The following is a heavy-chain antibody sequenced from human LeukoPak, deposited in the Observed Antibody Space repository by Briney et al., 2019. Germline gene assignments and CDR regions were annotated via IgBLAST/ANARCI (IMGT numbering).Heavy chain of an antibody. Sequence: GGSLRLSCAASGFTVSSNYMTWVRQAPGKGLEWVSLIYSDGSTYYANSVKGRFTISRDNSKNMLYLQMNSLRAEDTAVYYCVRDQSRSFDYWGQGTLVTVSS. D-gene: IGHD3-10*01. CDR1: GFTVSSNY. J-gene: IGHJ4*02. CDR2: IYSDGST. CDR3: VRDQSRSFDY. V-gene: IGHV3-53*01.